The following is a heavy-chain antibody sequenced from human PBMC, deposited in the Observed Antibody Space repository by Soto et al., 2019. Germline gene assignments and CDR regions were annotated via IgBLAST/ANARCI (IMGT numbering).Heavy chain of an antibody. J-gene: IGHJ4*02. CDR1: GGSISSYY. D-gene: IGHD6-19*01. CDR3: ARHGVAVARRVDY. V-gene: IGHV4-59*08. CDR2: IYYSGST. Sequence: PSETLSLTCSVSGGSISSYYWSWIRQPPGKGLEWIGYIYYSGSTNYNPSLKSRVTISVDTSKNQFSLKLSSVTAADTAVYYCARHGVAVARRVDYWGQGTLVTVSS.